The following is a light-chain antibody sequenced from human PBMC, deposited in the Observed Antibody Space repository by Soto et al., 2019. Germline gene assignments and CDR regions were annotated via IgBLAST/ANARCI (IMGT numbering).Light chain of an antibody. CDR2: LNIDGSH. V-gene: IGLV4-69*01. Sequence: QPVLTQSPSASASLGASVKLTCTLSSGHSSYAIAWHQQQPEKGPRYLMKLNIDGSHTKGDGIPGRFSGPSSGAERYLTISSLQSEDEADYYCQTWGTGIVVFGGGTKVTVL. CDR1: SGHSSYA. CDR3: QTWGTGIVV. J-gene: IGLJ2*01.